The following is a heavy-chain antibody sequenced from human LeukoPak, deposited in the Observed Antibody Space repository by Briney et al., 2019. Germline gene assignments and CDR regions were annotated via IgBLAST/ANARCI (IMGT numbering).Heavy chain of an antibody. CDR1: GFTFSSYA. CDR2: ICGGGGGP. CDR3: AKSPSSSGYYYGIDH. D-gene: IGHD3-22*01. V-gene: IGHV3-23*01. Sequence: GGSLRLSCAASGFTFSSYAMTWVRQAPGKGLEWVSGICGGGGGPYYADSVKGRFTISRDNSKNTLSLQMNSLRPEDTAVYYCAKSPSSSGYYYGIDHWGQGTQVTVSS. J-gene: IGHJ4*02.